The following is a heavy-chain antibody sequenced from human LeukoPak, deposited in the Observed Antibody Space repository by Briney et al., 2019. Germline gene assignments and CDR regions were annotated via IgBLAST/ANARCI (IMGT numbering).Heavy chain of an antibody. CDR3: ARHHSSSWYRVNNYFDY. D-gene: IGHD6-13*01. CDR1: GYSISSGYY. CDR2: IYHSGRT. Sequence: SETLSLTCTVSGYSISSGYYWGWIRQPPGKGLEWIGSIYHSGRTFYNPSLKSRVTISVDTSKNQFSLKLTSVTAADTAVYYCARHHSSSWYRVNNYFDYWGQGTLVTVSS. J-gene: IGHJ4*02. V-gene: IGHV4-38-2*02.